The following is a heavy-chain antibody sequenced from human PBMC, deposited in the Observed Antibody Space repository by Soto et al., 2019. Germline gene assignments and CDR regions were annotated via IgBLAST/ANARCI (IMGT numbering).Heavy chain of an antibody. D-gene: IGHD1-26*01. CDR3: AREGASGFGMDV. V-gene: IGHV4-38-2*02. J-gene: IGHJ6*02. CDR1: GYSISSGYY. Sequence: PSETLSLTCAVSGYSISSGYYWGWSRQPPGKALEWIGSIYHSGSTYYNPSLKSRVTISVDTSKNQFSLEVTSVTAADTAVYYCAREGASGFGMDVWGLGTTVTVSS. CDR2: IYHSGST.